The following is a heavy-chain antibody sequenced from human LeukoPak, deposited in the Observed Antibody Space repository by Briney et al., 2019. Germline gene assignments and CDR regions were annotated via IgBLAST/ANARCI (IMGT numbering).Heavy chain of an antibody. CDR3: ATGVQTYYDILTGMIPVWFDP. J-gene: IGHJ5*02. V-gene: IGHV1-69-2*01. CDR2: VDPEDGET. CDR1: GYTFTDYY. D-gene: IGHD3-9*01. Sequence: ASVKVSCKXSGYTFTDYYMHWVQQAPRKGLEWMGIVDPEDGETIYAEKFQGRVTITADTSTDTAYMELSSLRSEDTAVYYCATGVQTYYDILTGMIPVWFDPWGQGTLVTVSS.